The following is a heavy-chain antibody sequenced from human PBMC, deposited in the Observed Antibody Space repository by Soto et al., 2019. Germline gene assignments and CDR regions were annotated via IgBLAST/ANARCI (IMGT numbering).Heavy chain of an antibody. Sequence: GGSLRLSCAASGFTFSSYGMHWVRRAPGKGLEWVAVISYDGSNKYYADSVKGRFTISRDNSKNTLYLQMNSLRAEDTAVYYCAKSPSYPVHFDYWGQGTLVTVSS. J-gene: IGHJ4*02. CDR3: AKSPSYPVHFDY. CDR2: ISYDGSNK. V-gene: IGHV3-30*18. D-gene: IGHD1-26*01. CDR1: GFTFSSYG.